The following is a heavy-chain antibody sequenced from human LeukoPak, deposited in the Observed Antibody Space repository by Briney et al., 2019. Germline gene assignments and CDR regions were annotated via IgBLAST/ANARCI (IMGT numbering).Heavy chain of an antibody. CDR2: IHYSGIT. V-gene: IGHV4-59*01. CDR3: ARTGLDWFDP. Sequence: PSETLSLTCTVSGASISSYYWSWIRQPPGKGLEWIGYIHYSGITDYNPSLKSRVTISVNTSKNRFSLKLSSVTAADTAVYYCARTGLDWFDPWGQGTLVTVSS. J-gene: IGHJ5*02. CDR1: GASISSYY.